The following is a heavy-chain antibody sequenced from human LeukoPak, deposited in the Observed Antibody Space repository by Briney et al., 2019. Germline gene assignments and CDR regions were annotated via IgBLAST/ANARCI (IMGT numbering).Heavy chain of an antibody. V-gene: IGHV5-51*01. CDR2: IYPGDSDT. D-gene: IGHD3-16*01. CDR1: GYSFSNYW. J-gene: IGHJ4*02. Sequence: GESLKISCKGSGYSFSNYWIDWVRQMPGKGLEWMGVIYPGDSDTRYSPSFQGQVTISADKSISTAYLQWSSLKASDTAMYYCARRGLGVGNTQHDYWGQGTLVTVSS. CDR3: ARRGLGVGNTQHDY.